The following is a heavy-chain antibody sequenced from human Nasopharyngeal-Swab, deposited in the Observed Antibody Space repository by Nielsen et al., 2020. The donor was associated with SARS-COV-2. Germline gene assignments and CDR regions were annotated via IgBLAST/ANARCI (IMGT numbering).Heavy chain of an antibody. J-gene: IGHJ4*02. CDR1: GFTFSSYW. CDR3: AKDRFYVLGYFDY. CDR2: ISGSGGST. V-gene: IGHV3-23*01. Sequence: GESLKISCAASGFTFSSYWMSWVRQAPGKGLEWVSAISGSGGSTYYADSVKGRFTISRDNSKNTLYLQMNSLRAEDTAVYYCAKDRFYVLGYFDYWGQGTLVTVSS. D-gene: IGHD2/OR15-2a*01.